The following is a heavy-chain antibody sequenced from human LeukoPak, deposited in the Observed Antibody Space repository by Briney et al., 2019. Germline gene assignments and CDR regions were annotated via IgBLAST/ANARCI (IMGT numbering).Heavy chain of an antibody. V-gene: IGHV3-7*05. CDR2: IKEHGSEE. Sequence: GGSLRLSCSTSGLTFGSYWMSWVRQAPGKGLERVANIKEHGSEEYYVDSVKGRFTISRDNAKNSLYLQMNSLRAEDTAAYYCARGRARFDYWGQGTLVTVSS. CDR3: ARGRARFDY. J-gene: IGHJ4*02. CDR1: GLTFGSYW.